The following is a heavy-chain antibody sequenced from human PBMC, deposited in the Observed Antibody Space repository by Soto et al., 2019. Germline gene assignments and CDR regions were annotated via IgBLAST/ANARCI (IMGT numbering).Heavy chain of an antibody. Sequence: SENLSPTCPYRGGSFCGYSVSWIRQPPGPGLEWIGAINHRGSPNYNPSLKSLVTISVDTSKNQFSLKLTSVTAADTAVYYCARDKITGLFDYWGQGTLV. V-gene: IGHV4-34*01. CDR2: INHRGSP. CDR3: ARDKITGLFDY. D-gene: IGHD2-8*02. J-gene: IGHJ4*02. CDR1: GGSFCGYS.